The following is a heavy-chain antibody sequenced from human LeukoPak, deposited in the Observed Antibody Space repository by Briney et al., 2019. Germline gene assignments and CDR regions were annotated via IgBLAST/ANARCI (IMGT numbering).Heavy chain of an antibody. CDR3: AKDSTDYAFDY. CDR1: GFTFSSYG. CDR2: ISHDGSNK. V-gene: IGHV3-30*18. D-gene: IGHD4-17*01. Sequence: GGSLRLSCAASGFTFSSYGMHWVRQAPGKGLEWVAVISHDGSNKYYADSVKGRFTISRDNSKNTLYLQMNSLRAKDTAVYYCAKDSTDYAFDYWGQGTLVTVSS. J-gene: IGHJ4*02.